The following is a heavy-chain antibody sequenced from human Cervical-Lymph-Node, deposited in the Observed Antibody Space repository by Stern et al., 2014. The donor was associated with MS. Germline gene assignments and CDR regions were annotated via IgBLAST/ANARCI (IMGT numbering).Heavy chain of an antibody. J-gene: IGHJ4*02. CDR3: AQIRVWGSYRYLDY. V-gene: IGHV2-5*02. CDR2: IYWDDDK. D-gene: IGHD3-16*02. CDR1: GFSLSTSGVG. Sequence: QVTLRESGPTLVKPTQTLTLTCTFSGFSLSTSGVGVGWIRQPPGEALEXLALIYWDDDKRYSPSLKSRLTITKDTSKNQVVLTMTNMDPVDTATYYCAQIRVWGSYRYLDYWGQGTLVTVSS.